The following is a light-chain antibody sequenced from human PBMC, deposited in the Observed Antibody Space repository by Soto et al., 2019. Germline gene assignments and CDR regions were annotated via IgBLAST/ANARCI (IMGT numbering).Light chain of an antibody. J-gene: IGLJ2*01. CDR2: DVS. CDR1: GSDVGGNDY. CDR3: CSYAGSYTVV. V-gene: IGLV2-11*01. Sequence: QSVLTQPRSVSGSPGQSVTVSCTGTGSDVGGNDYVSWYQQHPGKAPKLMIYDVSKRPSGVPDRFSGSKSGNTASLTISGLQAEDEADYYCCSYAGSYTVVFGGGTQLTVL.